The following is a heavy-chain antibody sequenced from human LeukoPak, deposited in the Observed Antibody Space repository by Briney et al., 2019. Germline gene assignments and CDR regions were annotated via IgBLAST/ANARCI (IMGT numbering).Heavy chain of an antibody. CDR3: ASSPGGFWSGYGGSTYYMDV. V-gene: IGHV4-4*07. Sequence: SETLSLTCTVSGGSISSYYWSWIRQPAGKGLEWIGRIYTSGSTNYNPSLKSRVTMSVDTSKNQFSLKLSSVTAADTAVYYCASSPGGFWSGYGGSTYYMDVWGKRTTVTVSS. CDR2: IYTSGST. J-gene: IGHJ6*03. D-gene: IGHD3-3*01. CDR1: GGSISSYY.